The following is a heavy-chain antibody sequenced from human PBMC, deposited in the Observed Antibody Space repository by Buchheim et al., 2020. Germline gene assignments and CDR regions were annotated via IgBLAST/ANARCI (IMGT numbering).Heavy chain of an antibody. CDR1: GFTFTSYT. Sequence: EVQLVESGGGLVQPGGSLRLSCAASGFTFTSYTMNWVRQAPGKGLEWVSYISGSGSTIYYADSVKGRFTTSRDNAKNSLSLQMNSLRAEDTAVYYCAREAYSTSWRSTDPPDYWGQGTL. V-gene: IGHV3-48*01. D-gene: IGHD2-2*01. CDR2: ISGSGSTI. J-gene: IGHJ4*02. CDR3: AREAYSTSWRSTDPPDY.